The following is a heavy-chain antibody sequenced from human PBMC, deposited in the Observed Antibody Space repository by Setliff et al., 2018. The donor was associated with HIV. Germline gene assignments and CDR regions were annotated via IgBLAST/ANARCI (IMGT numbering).Heavy chain of an antibody. CDR1: GGSISGYY. J-gene: IGHJ5*02. CDR3: ARDLPELTGRSFDP. D-gene: IGHD7-27*01. CDR2: IYTSGST. V-gene: IGHV4-4*07. Sequence: SETLSLTCTVSGGSISGYYWSWIRQPAGKGLEWIGRIYTSGSTNYNPSLKSRVTMSLDTSKNQFSLNLNSVTAADTAVYYCARDLPELTGRSFDPWGQGILVTVSS.